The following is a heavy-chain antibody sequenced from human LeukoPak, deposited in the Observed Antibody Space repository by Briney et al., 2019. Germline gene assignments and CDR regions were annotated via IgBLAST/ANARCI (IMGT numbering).Heavy chain of an antibody. D-gene: IGHD2/OR15-2a*01. CDR3: ARAREYLAVDL. CDR1: GFTVSSYY. V-gene: IGHV3-66*02. J-gene: IGHJ5*02. Sequence: PGGSLRLSCAASGFTVSSYYMNWARQAPGKGQEWVSVIYSAGNTYYADSVKGRFTISRDNSKNTLFLQMDSLRAEDTAVYYCARAREYLAVDLWGQGTQVTVSS. CDR2: IYSAGNT.